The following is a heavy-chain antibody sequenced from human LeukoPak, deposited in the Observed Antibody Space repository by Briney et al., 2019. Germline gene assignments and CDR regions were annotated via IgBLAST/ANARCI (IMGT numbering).Heavy chain of an antibody. V-gene: IGHV3-53*01. J-gene: IGHJ5*02. CDR1: AFNVRTSY. CDR2: ISGRGGST. D-gene: IGHD5-12*01. CDR3: ATLPDYSDP. Sequence: PGGSLRLSCAGSAFNVRTSYMTWVRPAPGKGLEWVSAISGRGGSTYYADSGEGRFTISRDNAQNSLDLEMDKLRAEDPAVYYCATLPDYSDPWGQGTPVSASP.